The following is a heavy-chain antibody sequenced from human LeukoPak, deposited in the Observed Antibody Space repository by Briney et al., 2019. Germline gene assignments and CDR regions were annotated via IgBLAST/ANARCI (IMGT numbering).Heavy chain of an antibody. CDR2: ISYSGST. V-gene: IGHV4-59*08. D-gene: IGHD3-9*01. Sequence: SETLSLTCTVSGGSISSYYWNWIRQPPGKGLEWIGYISYSGSTYYNPSLRSRVTFSVDTSKNQFSLKLTSVTAADTAVYYCARLDKRVHNTFDVWGQGTMVTVSS. J-gene: IGHJ3*01. CDR1: GGSISSYY. CDR3: ARLDKRVHNTFDV.